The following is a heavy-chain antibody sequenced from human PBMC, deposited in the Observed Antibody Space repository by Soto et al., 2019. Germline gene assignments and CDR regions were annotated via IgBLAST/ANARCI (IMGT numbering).Heavy chain of an antibody. J-gene: IGHJ4*02. CDR3: ARDNNWSLGY. CDR1: VFNFSSYG. D-gene: IGHD1-1*01. Sequence: PGRSLRLSCAASVFNFSSYGMHWVRQAPGKGLEWVAVIWYDGSNKYYADSVKGRFTISRDNARNTLYLQMNSLRAEDTAVYYCARDNNWSLGYWGQGTLVTVSS. V-gene: IGHV3-33*01. CDR2: IWYDGSNK.